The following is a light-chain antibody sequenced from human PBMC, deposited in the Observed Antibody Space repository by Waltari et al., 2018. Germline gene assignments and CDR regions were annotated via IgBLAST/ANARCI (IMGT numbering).Light chain of an antibody. CDR2: QST. J-gene: IGLJ2*01. CDR3: QAWDTITGGV. Sequence: SSELTQPPSVSVSPGQTASITSPGPNMGDTFACWYQHKPGQSPVLGIYQSTKRPSGIPERFSGSNSGNTATLTISGTQAMDEADYYCQAWDTITGGVFGGGTKLTVL. CDR1: NMGDTF. V-gene: IGLV3-1*01.